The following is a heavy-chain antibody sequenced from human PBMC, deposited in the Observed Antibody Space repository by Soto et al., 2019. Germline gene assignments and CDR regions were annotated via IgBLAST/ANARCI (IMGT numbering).Heavy chain of an antibody. D-gene: IGHD3-9*01. V-gene: IGHV1-69*06. CDR1: GGTFSSYA. CDR3: ARAGLYYDIVTGYYRY. Sequence: QVQLVQSGAEVKKPGSSVKVSCKASGGTFSSYAISWVRQAPGQGREWMGRIIPIFGTANYAQKFQGRVTITADKYTSTAYMELSSLRSEDTAVYYCARAGLYYDIVTGYYRYWGQGTLVTVSS. J-gene: IGHJ4*02. CDR2: IIPIFGTA.